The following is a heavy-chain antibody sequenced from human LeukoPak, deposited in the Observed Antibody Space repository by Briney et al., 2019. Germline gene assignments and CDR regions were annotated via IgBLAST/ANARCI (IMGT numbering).Heavy chain of an antibody. J-gene: IGHJ5*02. CDR2: IYHSGST. Sequence: PSETLSLTCTVSGYSISSGYYWGWIRQPPGKGLEWIGSIYHSGSTYYNPSLKSRVTISVDTSKNQFSLKLSSVTAADTAVYYCARSHWGPFGSRIANWFDPWGQGTLVTVSS. CDR1: GYSISSGYY. CDR3: ARSHWGPFGSRIANWFDP. D-gene: IGHD7-27*01. V-gene: IGHV4-38-2*02.